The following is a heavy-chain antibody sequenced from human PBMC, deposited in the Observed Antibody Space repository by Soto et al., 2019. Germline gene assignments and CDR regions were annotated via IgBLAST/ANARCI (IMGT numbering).Heavy chain of an antibody. J-gene: IGHJ3*02. D-gene: IGHD5-18*01. CDR2: IITIFGTA. CDR3: ARDRYSYGSSAFDI. V-gene: IGHV1-69*01. CDR1: GGTFSSYA. Sequence: QVQLVQSGAEVKKPGSSVKVSCKASGGTFSSYAISWVRQAPGQGLEWMGGIITIFGTANYAQKFQGRVTITADESTSTAYMELSSLRSEDTAVYYWARDRYSYGSSAFDIWGQGTMVTVSS.